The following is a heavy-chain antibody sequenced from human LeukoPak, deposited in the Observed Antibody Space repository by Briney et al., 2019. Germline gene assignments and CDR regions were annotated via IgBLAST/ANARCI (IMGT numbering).Heavy chain of an antibody. J-gene: IGHJ6*04. CDR1: GYSFTSYW. Sequence: GESLKISCKSSGYSFTSYWIGWVRQMPGKGLEWMGITYGGESDTRYSPSFEGQVTISADKSISTAYLQWGSLKASDTAIYYCARQRNIESAGSDYYGMDVWGKGTTVTVSS. CDR3: ARQRNIESAGSDYYGMDV. D-gene: IGHD6-13*01. CDR2: TYGGESDT. V-gene: IGHV5-51*01.